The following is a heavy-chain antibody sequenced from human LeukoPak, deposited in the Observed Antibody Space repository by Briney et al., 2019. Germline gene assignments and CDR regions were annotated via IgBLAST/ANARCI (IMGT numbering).Heavy chain of an antibody. Sequence: GGSLRLSCAASGFTVSSNYMSWVRQAPGKGLEWVSVIYSGGSTYYADSVKGRFTISRDNSKNTLYLQMNSLRAEDTAVYYFARGVEMATVRNWFDPWGQGTLVTVSS. CDR1: GFTVSSNY. D-gene: IGHD5-24*01. CDR3: ARGVEMATVRNWFDP. V-gene: IGHV3-66*01. J-gene: IGHJ5*02. CDR2: IYSGGST.